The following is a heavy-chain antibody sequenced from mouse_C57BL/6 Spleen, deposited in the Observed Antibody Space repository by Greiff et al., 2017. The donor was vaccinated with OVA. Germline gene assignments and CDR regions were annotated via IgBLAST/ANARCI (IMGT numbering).Heavy chain of an antibody. D-gene: IGHD1-1*01. Sequence: QVQLQQSGAELVRPGTSVKVSCKASGYAFTNYLIEWVKQRPGQGLEWIGVINPGSGGNNYNEKFKGKATLTADKSSSTAYMQLSSLTSEDSAVYFCARSGYYGSSYYFDYWGQGTTLTVSS. CDR3: ARSGYYGSSYYFDY. J-gene: IGHJ2*01. CDR1: GYAFTNYL. CDR2: INPGSGGN. V-gene: IGHV1-54*01.